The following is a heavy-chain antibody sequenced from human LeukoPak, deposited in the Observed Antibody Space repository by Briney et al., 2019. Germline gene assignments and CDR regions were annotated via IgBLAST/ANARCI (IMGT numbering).Heavy chain of an antibody. J-gene: IGHJ4*02. CDR3: ARVGNEIAAAGIY. Sequence: PETLSLTCAVSGYSISSGYYWGWIRQPPGKGLEWIGSIYHSGSTYYNPSLKSRVTISVDTSKNQFSLKLSSVTAADTAVYYCARVGNEIAAAGIYWGQGTLVTASS. D-gene: IGHD6-13*01. V-gene: IGHV4-38-2*01. CDR1: GYSISSGYY. CDR2: IYHSGST.